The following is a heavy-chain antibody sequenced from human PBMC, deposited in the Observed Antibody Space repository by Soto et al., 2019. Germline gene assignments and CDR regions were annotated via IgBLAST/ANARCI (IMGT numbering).Heavy chain of an antibody. J-gene: IGHJ4*02. CDR3: ARDYDISGYPRYYVDY. CDR2: IWYDGSNK. Sequence: QVQLVESGGGVVQPGRSLRLSCAASGFTFSSYGMHWVRHAPGKGQEWVAVIWYDGSNKYYADSVKGRFTISRDNSKNTVYLQMNSLRAEDTAVYYCARDYDISGYPRYYVDYWGQGTLVTVSS. V-gene: IGHV3-33*01. D-gene: IGHD3-22*01. CDR1: GFTFSSYG.